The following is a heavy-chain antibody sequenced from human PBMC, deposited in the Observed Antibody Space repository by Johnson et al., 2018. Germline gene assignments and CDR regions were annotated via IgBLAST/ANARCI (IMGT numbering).Heavy chain of an antibody. V-gene: IGHV3-9*01. Sequence: EVQLLESGGGVVQPGRSLRLSCAASGFTFDDYAMHWVRQAPGKGLEWVSGISWNSGSIGYADSVKGRFTISRDNAKNSLYLQMNSLRAEDTASYYCAKGGYYYYMDVWGKGTTVTVSS. J-gene: IGHJ6*03. CDR1: GFTFDDYA. CDR3: AKGGYYYYMDV. CDR2: ISWNSGSI.